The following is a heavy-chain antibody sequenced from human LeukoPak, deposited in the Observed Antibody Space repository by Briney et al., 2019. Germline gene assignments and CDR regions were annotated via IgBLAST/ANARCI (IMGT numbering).Heavy chain of an antibody. CDR1: GGSFSGYY. Sequence: SETLSLTCAVYGGSFSGYYWSWIRQPPGKGLEWIGEINHSGSTNYNPSLKSRVTMSVDTSKNQFSLKLSSVTAADTAVYYCARDMGQLEDYWGQGTLVTVSS. J-gene: IGHJ4*02. CDR3: ARDMGQLEDY. CDR2: INHSGST. V-gene: IGHV4-34*01. D-gene: IGHD6-13*01.